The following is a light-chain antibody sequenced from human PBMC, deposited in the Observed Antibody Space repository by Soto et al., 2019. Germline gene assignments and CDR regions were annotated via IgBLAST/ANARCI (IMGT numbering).Light chain of an antibody. CDR1: SSDIGADDF. CDR2: EVT. CDR3: SSYRRTTFPHVV. J-gene: IGLJ2*01. Sequence: QSALTQPASVSGSPGQSITISCTGTSSDIGADDFVSWYQHHPDNTPKLIIFEVTYRPTGISHRFSASKSGNTASLTISGLRAEDEAIYYCSSYRRTTFPHVVFGGGTKLTVL. V-gene: IGLV2-14*01.